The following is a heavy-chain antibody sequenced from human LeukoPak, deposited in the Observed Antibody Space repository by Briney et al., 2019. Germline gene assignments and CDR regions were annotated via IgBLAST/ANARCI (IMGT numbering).Heavy chain of an antibody. Sequence: SCKASGFTFSSYAMHWVRQAPGKGLEWVAVISYDGSNKYYADSVKGRFTISRDNSKNTLYLQMNSLRAEDTAVYYCARRSLRWSDAFDIWGQGTMVTVSS. CDR2: ISYDGSNK. V-gene: IGHV3-30*04. CDR3: ARRSLRWSDAFDI. D-gene: IGHD4-23*01. CDR1: GFTFSSYA. J-gene: IGHJ3*02.